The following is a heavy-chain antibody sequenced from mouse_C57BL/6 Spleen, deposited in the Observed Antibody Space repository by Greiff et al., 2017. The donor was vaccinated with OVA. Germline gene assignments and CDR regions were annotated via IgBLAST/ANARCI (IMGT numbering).Heavy chain of an antibody. J-gene: IGHJ4*01. Sequence: DVKLVESGGGLVKPGGSLKLSCAASGFTFSSYTMSWVRQTPEKRLEWVATISGGGGNTYYPDSVKGRFTISRDNAKNTLYLQMSSLRSEDTALYYCARHYYDYDGDAMDYWGQGTSVTVSS. CDR2: ISGGGGNT. CDR1: GFTFSSYT. V-gene: IGHV5-9*01. CDR3: ARHYYDYDGDAMDY. D-gene: IGHD2-4*01.